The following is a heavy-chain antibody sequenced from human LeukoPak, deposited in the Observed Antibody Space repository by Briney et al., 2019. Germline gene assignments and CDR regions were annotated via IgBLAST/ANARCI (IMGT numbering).Heavy chain of an antibody. CDR1: GGSISSYY. CDR3: AREEENNWFDP. V-gene: IGHV4-59*01. Sequence: SETLSLTCTVSGGSISSYYWSWIRQPPGKGLEWIGYIYYSGSTNYNPSLKSRVTISVDTSKNQFSLKLSSVTAADTAVYYCAREEENNWFDPWGQGTLVTVSS. J-gene: IGHJ5*02. CDR2: IYYSGST.